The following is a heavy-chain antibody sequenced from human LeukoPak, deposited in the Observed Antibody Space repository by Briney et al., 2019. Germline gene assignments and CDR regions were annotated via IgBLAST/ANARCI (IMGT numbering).Heavy chain of an antibody. D-gene: IGHD3-10*01. Sequence: GGSLRLSCAASGFTFSSYAMSWVRQAPGKGLEWVSAISGSGGSTYYADSVKGRFTISRDNSKNTLYLQMSSLRAEDTAVYYCAKSRGGVRGVIIGPSFDYWGQGTLVTVSS. CDR3: AKSRGGVRGVIIGPSFDY. CDR2: ISGSGGST. V-gene: IGHV3-23*01. CDR1: GFTFSSYA. J-gene: IGHJ4*02.